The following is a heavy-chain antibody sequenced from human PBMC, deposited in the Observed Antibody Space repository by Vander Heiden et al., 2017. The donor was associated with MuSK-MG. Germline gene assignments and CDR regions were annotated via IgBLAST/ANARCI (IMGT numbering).Heavy chain of an antibody. V-gene: IGHV3-11*01. J-gene: IGHJ4*02. CDR2: ISGSGTTI. Sequence: QVQLVESGGGLVKPGESPRLSCAASGFTSSDYYMRWIRQAPGKGLEWVSYISGSGTTIYYADSVKGRFSISRDNAKNSLYLQMNSLRAEDTAVYYCAREGGGSYAFDYWGQGTLVTVSS. D-gene: IGHD1-26*01. CDR3: AREGGGSYAFDY. CDR1: GFTSSDYY.